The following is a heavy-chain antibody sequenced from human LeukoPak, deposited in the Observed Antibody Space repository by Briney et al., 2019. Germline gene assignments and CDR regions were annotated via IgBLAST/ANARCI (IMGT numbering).Heavy chain of an antibody. CDR3: ARHPNYDILTGYNYYYGMDV. Sequence: GGSLRLSCAASGFTFSSYGMHWVRQAPGKGLEWVAVISYDGSNKYYADSVKGRFTISRDNSKNTLYLQMNSLRAEDTAVYYCARHPNYDILTGYNYYYGMDVWGQGTTVTVSS. CDR1: GFTFSSYG. J-gene: IGHJ6*02. CDR2: ISYDGSNK. D-gene: IGHD3-9*01. V-gene: IGHV3-30*03.